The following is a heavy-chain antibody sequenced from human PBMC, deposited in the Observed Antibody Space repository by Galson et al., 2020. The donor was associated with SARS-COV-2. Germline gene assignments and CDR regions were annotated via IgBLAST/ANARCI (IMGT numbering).Heavy chain of an antibody. D-gene: IGHD3-16*01. CDR1: GFTFSSYG. CDR3: ARDLVPSYYGYYYGMDV. V-gene: IGHV3-30*03. Sequence: GESLKISCAASGFTFSSYGMHWVRQAPGKGLEWVAVISYDGSNKYYADSVTGRFTISRDNAKNSLYLQMNSLRAEDRAEDYGARDLVPSYYGYYYGMDVWGQGTTVTVSS. J-gene: IGHJ6*02. CDR2: ISYDGSNK.